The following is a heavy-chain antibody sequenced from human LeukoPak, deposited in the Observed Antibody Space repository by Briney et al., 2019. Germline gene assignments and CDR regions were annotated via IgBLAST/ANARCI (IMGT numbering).Heavy chain of an antibody. V-gene: IGHV4-31*03. J-gene: IGHJ4*02. D-gene: IGHD4-17*01. Sequence: SETLSLTCTVSGGSISSGGYYWSWIRQHPGKGLEWIGYIYYSGSTYYNPSLKSRVTISVDTSKNQFSLKLSSVTAADTAVYYCASNNGDYPEYYFDYWGQGTLVTVSS. CDR1: GGSISSGGYY. CDR3: ASNNGDYPEYYFDY. CDR2: IYYSGST.